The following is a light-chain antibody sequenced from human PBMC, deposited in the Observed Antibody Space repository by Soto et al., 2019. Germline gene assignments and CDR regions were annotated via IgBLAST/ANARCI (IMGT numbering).Light chain of an antibody. J-gene: IGKJ4*01. CDR1: QSVSTY. Sequence: EIVLTQSPDTLSLSPGERATLSRRASQSVSTYLAWYQQKPGQAPRLLIYDASNRATGIPARFSGGGSGTDFTLTISSLEPEDFAVYYCQHREDWPLTFGGGTKVEIK. CDR3: QHREDWPLT. CDR2: DAS. V-gene: IGKV3-11*01.